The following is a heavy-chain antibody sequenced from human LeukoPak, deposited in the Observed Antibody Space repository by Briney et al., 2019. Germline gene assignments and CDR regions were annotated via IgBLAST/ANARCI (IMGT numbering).Heavy chain of an antibody. J-gene: IGHJ4*02. D-gene: IGHD3-22*01. Sequence: GASVKVSCKASGYTFTSYAMHWVRQAPGQRLEWMGWINAGNGNTKYPQKFQGRVTITRDTSASTAYMELSSLRSEDTAVYYCARSDSSGYYYFDYWGQGTLVTVSS. CDR2: INAGNGNT. CDR3: ARSDSSGYYYFDY. CDR1: GYTFTSYA. V-gene: IGHV1-3*01.